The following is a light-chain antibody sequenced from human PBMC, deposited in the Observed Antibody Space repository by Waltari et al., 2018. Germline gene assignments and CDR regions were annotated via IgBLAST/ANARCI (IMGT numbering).Light chain of an antibody. CDR1: SSDVGSYNL. CDR3: CSYAGSSTFEWV. CDR2: EVS. V-gene: IGLV2-23*02. Sequence: QSALTQPASVSGSPGQSITISCTGTSSDVGSYNLVSWYQQHPGKAPKLMIYEVSKRPSGVSNRFSGSKSGNTASLTISGLQADDEADYYCCSYAGSSTFEWVFGGGTKLTVL. J-gene: IGLJ3*02.